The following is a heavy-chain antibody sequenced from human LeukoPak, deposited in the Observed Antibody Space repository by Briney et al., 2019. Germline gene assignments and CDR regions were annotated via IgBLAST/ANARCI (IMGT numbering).Heavy chain of an antibody. Sequence: SETLSLTCTVSGDSINSLDLWSWVRQPPGKGLEWIGEMYLSGTTHSNPSVKSRVTISIDKSRNQFFLNLSSVTAADTAVYYCAGLVGRYSSGLYYYYFDYWGRGTLVTVSS. CDR3: AGLVGRYSSGLYYYYFDY. CDR2: MYLSGTT. V-gene: IGHV4-4*02. CDR1: GDSINSLDL. J-gene: IGHJ4*02. D-gene: IGHD3-22*01.